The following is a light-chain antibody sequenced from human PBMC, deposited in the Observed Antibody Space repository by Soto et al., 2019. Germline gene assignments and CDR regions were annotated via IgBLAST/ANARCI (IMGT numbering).Light chain of an antibody. CDR2: GAS. V-gene: IGKV3-20*01. CDR3: QQYGSSPGT. CDR1: QTVSSSY. Sequence: EIVLTQSPGTLSLSPGERAILSCRASQTVSSSYLAWYQQKPGQAPRLLIYGASSRATVIPGRFSGSGSGTDFTLAISRLEPEDFAVYYCQQYGSSPGTFGQGTKVEIK. J-gene: IGKJ1*01.